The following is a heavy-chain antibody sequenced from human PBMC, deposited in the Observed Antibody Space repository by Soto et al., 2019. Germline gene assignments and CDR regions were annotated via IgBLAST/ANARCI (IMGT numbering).Heavy chain of an antibody. J-gene: IGHJ6*02. CDR2: ISYDGSNK. CDR1: GFTFSSYG. Sequence: QVQLVESGGGVVQPGRSLRLSCAASGFTFSSYGMPWVRQAPGKGLEWVAVISYDGSNKYYADSVKGRFTISRDNSKNTLYLQMSSLRAEDTAVYYCVKDGSSGLPYYYGMDVWGQGTTVTVSS. V-gene: IGHV3-30*18. CDR3: VKDGSSGLPYYYGMDV. D-gene: IGHD6-19*01.